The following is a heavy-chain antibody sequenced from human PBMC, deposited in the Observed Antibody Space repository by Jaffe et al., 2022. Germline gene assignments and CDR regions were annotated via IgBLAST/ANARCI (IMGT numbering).Heavy chain of an antibody. J-gene: IGHJ4*02. CDR2: IYHSGST. CDR3: ARHSSHIVVVTADYFDY. CDR1: GYSISSGYY. Sequence: QVQLQESGPGLVKPSETLSLTCAVSGYSISSGYYWGWIRQPPGKGLEWIGSIYHSGSTYYNPSLKSRVTISVDTSKNQFSLKLSSVTAADTAVYYCARHSSHIVVVTADYFDYWGQGTLVTVSS. V-gene: IGHV4-38-2*01. D-gene: IGHD2-21*02.